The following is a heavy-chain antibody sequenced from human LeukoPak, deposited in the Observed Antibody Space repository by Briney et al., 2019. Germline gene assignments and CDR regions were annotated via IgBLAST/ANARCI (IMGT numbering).Heavy chain of an antibody. D-gene: IGHD3-10*01. CDR3: ARGFGSGTSPIDL. CDR2: IYATDLT. CDR1: GGSVNLYY. J-gene: IGHJ5*02. V-gene: IGHV4-4*07. Sequence: SETLSLTCSVSGGSVNLYYWNWIRQSAGKGLEWIGRIYATDLTNYNPSLKSRVTLSVDMSKNELSLTLKSVTAADTAVYYCARGFGSGTSPIDLWGQGALVTVSS.